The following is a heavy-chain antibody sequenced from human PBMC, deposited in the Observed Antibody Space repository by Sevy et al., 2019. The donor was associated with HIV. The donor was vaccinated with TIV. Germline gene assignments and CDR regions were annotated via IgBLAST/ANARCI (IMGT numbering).Heavy chain of an antibody. CDR2: IYYSGST. V-gene: IGHV4-59*01. J-gene: IGHJ6*03. CDR1: GGSISSYY. Sequence: SETLSLTCTVSGGSISSYYWSWIRQPPGKGLEWIGYIYYSGSTNYNPSLKSRVTISVDTSKNQYSLKLSSVTAADTAVYYCARRGDAAAGGYYYYMDVWGKGTTVTVSS. D-gene: IGHD6-13*01. CDR3: ARRGDAAAGGYYYYMDV.